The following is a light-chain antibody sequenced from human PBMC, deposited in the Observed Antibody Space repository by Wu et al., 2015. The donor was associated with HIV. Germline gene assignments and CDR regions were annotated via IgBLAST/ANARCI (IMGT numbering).Light chain of an antibody. J-gene: IGKJ2*03. CDR1: QSFSSSY. CDR2: GGV. Sequence: DTVLTQSPGTLSLSPGERATLSCRASQSFSSSYLAWYQQKPGQAPRLLMYGGVSRAAGIPDRFSGSGPGPDFTLTISRVEPEDFAVYYCQQTGTSPYSFGQGTRAGDQT. CDR3: QQTGTSPYS. V-gene: IGKV3-20*01.